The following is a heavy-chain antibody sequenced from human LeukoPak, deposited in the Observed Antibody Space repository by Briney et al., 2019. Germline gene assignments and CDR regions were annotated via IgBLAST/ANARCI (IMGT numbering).Heavy chain of an antibody. J-gene: IGHJ4*02. CDR1: GLTFSTYI. CDR2: ISSNGRYT. D-gene: IGHD5-12*01. V-gene: IGHV3-64*01. CDR3: AGGVGNYGYDYFDY. Sequence: GGSLRLSCAASGLTFSTYILHWVRQAPGKGLEYVSTISSNGRYTYYANSVRGRFTISRDNSKNTLYLQMGSLIPEDMAVYYCAGGVGNYGYDYFDYWGQGILVTVSS.